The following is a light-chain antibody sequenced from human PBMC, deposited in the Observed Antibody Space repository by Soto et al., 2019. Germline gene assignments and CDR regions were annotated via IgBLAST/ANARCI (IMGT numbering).Light chain of an antibody. V-gene: IGKV3-20*01. CDR3: HHYLNSLWT. J-gene: IGKJ1*01. Sequence: EIVVTQSPGTLSVSPGERVTLSCRASQSVDRKTLNWYQQKPGQSPRLLIYGASRRATGIPDRFSGSGSGNDFTLTIRRLEAEDFGVYFCHHYLNSLWTFGQGTKVEIK. CDR2: GAS. CDR1: QSVDRKT.